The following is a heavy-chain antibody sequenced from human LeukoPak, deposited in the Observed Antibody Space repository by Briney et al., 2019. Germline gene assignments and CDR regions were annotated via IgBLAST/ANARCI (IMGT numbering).Heavy chain of an antibody. J-gene: IGHJ4*02. CDR2: IYSGGST. CDR3: AKGYNYAYEY. V-gene: IGHV3-53*01. D-gene: IGHD5-18*01. CDR1: GFTVSSSY. Sequence: GGSLRLXCAASGFTVSSSYMSWVRQAPGKGLEWVSLIYSGGSTYYAASVKGRFTISRDNSKNTLYLQMNSLRPEDTAVYYCAKGYNYAYEYRGQGTLVTVSS.